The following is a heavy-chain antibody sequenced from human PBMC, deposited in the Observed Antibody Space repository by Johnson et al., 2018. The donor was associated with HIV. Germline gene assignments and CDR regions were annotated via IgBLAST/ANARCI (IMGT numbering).Heavy chain of an antibody. Sequence: VQLVESGGGVVQPGRSLRLSCAASGFTVSRNYMSWVRQAPGKGLEWVSVIYSGGSTHYADSVKGRFTISRDNSKNTLYLQMNSLRAEDTAVYYCAREDQNWNYDHAFDIWGQGTMVTVSS. V-gene: IGHV3-66*02. J-gene: IGHJ3*02. CDR1: GFTVSRNY. CDR2: IYSGGST. D-gene: IGHD1-7*01. CDR3: AREDQNWNYDHAFDI.